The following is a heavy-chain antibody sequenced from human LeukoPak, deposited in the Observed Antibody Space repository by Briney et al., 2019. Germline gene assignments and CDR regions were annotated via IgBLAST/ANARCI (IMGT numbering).Heavy chain of an antibody. CDR2: INPSGGTT. Sequence: ASVKVSCKASGYTFINYYMHWVRQAPGQGLEWMGIINPSGGTTSYAQNFQGRVTMTRDTSTSTVYMELSSLRSEDTAVYYCARDPMVRGVPEPYYYYYMDVWGKGTTVTISS. D-gene: IGHD3-10*01. CDR1: GYTFINYY. V-gene: IGHV1-46*01. CDR3: ARDPMVRGVPEPYYYYYMDV. J-gene: IGHJ6*03.